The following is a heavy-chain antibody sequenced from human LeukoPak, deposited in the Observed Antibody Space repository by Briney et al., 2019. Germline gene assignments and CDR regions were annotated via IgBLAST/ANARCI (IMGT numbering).Heavy chain of an antibody. V-gene: IGHV4-4*07. Sequence: SETLSLTCTVSGVSIITYYWSWIRQPAGKGLEWIGRIYSSGRTNYHPSLESRVTMSVDTSNNQFSLNLTSVTAADTAVYYCAKGPYCSSTSCYLWGNQFDYWGQGTLVTVSS. CDR3: AKGPYCSSTSCYLWGNQFDY. CDR2: IYSSGRT. CDR1: GVSIITYY. D-gene: IGHD2-2*01. J-gene: IGHJ4*02.